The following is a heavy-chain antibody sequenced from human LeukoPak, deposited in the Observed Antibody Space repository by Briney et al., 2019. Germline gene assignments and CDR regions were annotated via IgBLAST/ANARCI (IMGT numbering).Heavy chain of an antibody. V-gene: IGHV3-33*01. D-gene: IGHD3-3*01. J-gene: IGHJ4*02. Sequence: GGSLRLSCEASGFTFSSCGMHWVRQAPGKGLEWVAVIWYDGSNRYYADSVKGRFTISRDNSKNTLYLQMNNLRAEDTAVYYCARGVNFRPNLFGVVIIPVSGFDYWGQGTLVTVSS. CDR1: GFTFSSCG. CDR2: IWYDGSNR. CDR3: ARGVNFRPNLFGVVIIPVSGFDY.